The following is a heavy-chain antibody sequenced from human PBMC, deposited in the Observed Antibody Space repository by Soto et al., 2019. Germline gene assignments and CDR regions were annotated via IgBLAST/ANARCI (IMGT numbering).Heavy chain of an antibody. J-gene: IGHJ5*02. CDR2: VNHSGST. V-gene: IGHV4-34*01. Sequence: SETLSLTCAVYGGSFSGYCWSWIRQPPGKGLEWIGEVNHSGSTNYNPSLKSRVTISVDTSKNQFSLRLSSVTAADTAVYYCARALITMVRSVNWFAPWGQGTLVTVSS. CDR1: GGSFSGYC. CDR3: ARALITMVRSVNWFAP. D-gene: IGHD3-10*01.